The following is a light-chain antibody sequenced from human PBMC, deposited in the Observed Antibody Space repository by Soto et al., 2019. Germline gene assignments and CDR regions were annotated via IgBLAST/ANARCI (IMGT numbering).Light chain of an antibody. Sequence: IHMTQSQSSLPGALGDRVTITCRASQDIQNYLGWYQQQPGKAPKLLLYATSTLQSGVPSRFSGSGSRTDFTLTINSLQPEDFATYYCLQDYSYPATFGSGTKVDI. CDR2: ATS. J-gene: IGKJ3*01. CDR3: LQDYSYPAT. CDR1: QDIQNY. V-gene: IGKV1-6*01.